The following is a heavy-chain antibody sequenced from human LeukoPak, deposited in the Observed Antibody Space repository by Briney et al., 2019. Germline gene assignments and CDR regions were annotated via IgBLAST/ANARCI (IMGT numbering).Heavy chain of an antibody. CDR1: GFTFSSYA. V-gene: IGHV3-23*01. Sequence: GGSLRLSCAASGFTFSSYAMSWVRQAPGKGLEWVSAISGSGGSTYYADSVKGRFTISRDNSKNTLYLQMNSLRAEDTAVYYCAKAQHYYDSSGYQNLYFDYWGQGTLVTVSS. CDR2: ISGSGGST. J-gene: IGHJ4*02. D-gene: IGHD3-22*01. CDR3: AKAQHYYDSSGYQNLYFDY.